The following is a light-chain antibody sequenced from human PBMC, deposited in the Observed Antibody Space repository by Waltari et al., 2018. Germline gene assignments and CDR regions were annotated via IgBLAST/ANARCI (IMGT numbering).Light chain of an antibody. V-gene: IGKV4-1*01. Sequence: SVLYNTNNKNYLAWYQQKPGQPSRLLIYWASTLESWVLDRFSGIGSGSDFTLSIISLPAEDVAVYYCLLYDELPLTFGGGIKFEIK. CDR3: LLYDELPLT. CDR1: SVLYNTNNKNY. J-gene: IGKJ4*01. CDR2: WAS.